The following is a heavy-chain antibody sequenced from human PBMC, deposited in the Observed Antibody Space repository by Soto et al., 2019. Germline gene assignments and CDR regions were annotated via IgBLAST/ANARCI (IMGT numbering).Heavy chain of an antibody. CDR2: ISYDGSNK. Sequence: QVQLVESGGGVVQPGRSLRLSCAASGFTFSSYGMHWVRQAPGKGLEWVAVISYDGSNKYYADSVKGRFTISRDNSKNTLYLQMNSLRAEDTAVHYCAKEGGYDWENWFDPWGQGTLVTVSS. CDR1: GFTFSSYG. D-gene: IGHD5-12*01. J-gene: IGHJ5*02. V-gene: IGHV3-30*18. CDR3: AKEGGYDWENWFDP.